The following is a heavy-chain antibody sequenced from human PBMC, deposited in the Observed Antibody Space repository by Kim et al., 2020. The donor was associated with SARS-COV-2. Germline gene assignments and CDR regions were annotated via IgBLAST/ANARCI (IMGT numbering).Heavy chain of an antibody. CDR3: AKALDAGSAMVDDY. CDR1: RFIFATYA. CDR2: ISLSGGNT. J-gene: IGHJ4*01. D-gene: IGHD5-18*01. Sequence: GGSLRLSCAASRFIFATYAMSWVRQAPGKGLEWVSMISLSGGNTYYADSVRGRFSISRDNSRNTLYLEMNSLRAEDTAVYYCAKALDAGSAMVDDY. V-gene: IGHV3-23*01.